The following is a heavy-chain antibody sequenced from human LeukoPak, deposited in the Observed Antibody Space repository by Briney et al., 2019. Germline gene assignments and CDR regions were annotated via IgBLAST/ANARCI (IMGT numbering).Heavy chain of an antibody. CDR3: ARDWGYWFDP. Sequence: PSETLSLTCTVSGYSISSGYYWGWIRQPPGKGLEWIGSIYYSGSTYYNPSLKSRVTISVDTSKNQFSLKLSSVTAADTAVYYCARDWGYWFDPWGQGTLVTVSS. V-gene: IGHV4-38-2*02. CDR1: GYSISSGYY. CDR2: IYYSGST. D-gene: IGHD3-16*01. J-gene: IGHJ5*02.